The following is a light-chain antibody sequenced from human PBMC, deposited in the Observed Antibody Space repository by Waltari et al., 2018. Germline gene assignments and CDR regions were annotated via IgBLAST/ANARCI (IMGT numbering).Light chain of an antibody. Sequence: DIQMTQSPSTLSASVGDRVTITCRASQTIGTWLAWFQQKPGKAPKLLIYEASTLKSGVPSRFSGSESGTEFSLTISSLQPDDFATYYCQQHSSYPWTFGQGTKVDIK. CDR1: QTIGTW. V-gene: IGKV1-5*01. CDR2: EAS. J-gene: IGKJ1*01. CDR3: QQHSSYPWT.